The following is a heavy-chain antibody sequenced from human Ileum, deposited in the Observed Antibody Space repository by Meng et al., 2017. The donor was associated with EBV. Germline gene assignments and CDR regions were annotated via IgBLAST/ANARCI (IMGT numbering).Heavy chain of an antibody. D-gene: IGHD3-3*01. CDR3: RNAFCSAAAGCSDY. Sequence: QAQLQQWGARLLKPSETLSITCADYGGSFRGNYWSWIRQSPGKRLEWIGEINESGSTNYNPSLKSRVTILMDTSKNQFSLKLTSVTAADAAVYYCRNAFCSAAAGCSDYWGQGTLVTVSS. J-gene: IGHJ4*02. CDR1: GGSFRGNY. V-gene: IGHV4-34*01. CDR2: INESGST.